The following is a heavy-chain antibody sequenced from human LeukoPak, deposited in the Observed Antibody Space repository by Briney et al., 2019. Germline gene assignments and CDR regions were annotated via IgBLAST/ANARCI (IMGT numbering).Heavy chain of an antibody. D-gene: IGHD3-22*01. CDR1: GGSISTYY. Sequence: SETLSLTCTVSGGSISTYYWSWIRQPPGKGLEWIGYIYYSGSTNYNPSLKSRVTISVDTSKNQFSLKLSSVTAADTAAYYCAMISVGYYDSSGAVDYWGQGTLVTVSS. V-gene: IGHV4-59*01. CDR3: AMISVGYYDSSGAVDY. CDR2: IYYSGST. J-gene: IGHJ4*02.